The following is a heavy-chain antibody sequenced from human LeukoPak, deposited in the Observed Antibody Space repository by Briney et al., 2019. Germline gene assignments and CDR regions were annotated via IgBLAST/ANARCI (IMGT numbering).Heavy chain of an antibody. CDR2: IYYSGST. Sequence: SQTLSLTCTVSGGSISSGDYYWSWIRQPPGKGLEWIGYIYYSGSTYYNPSLKSRVSISVDTSKNQLSLKLSSVTAADTAVYYCARGDYYDSSGYFDYWGQGTLVTVSS. V-gene: IGHV4-30-4*01. J-gene: IGHJ4*02. D-gene: IGHD3-22*01. CDR3: ARGDYYDSSGYFDY. CDR1: GGSISSGDYY.